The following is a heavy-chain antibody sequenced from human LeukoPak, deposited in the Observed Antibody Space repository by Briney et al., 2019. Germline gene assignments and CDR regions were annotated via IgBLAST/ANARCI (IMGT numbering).Heavy chain of an antibody. CDR3: ATDPRGYYYYMDV. Sequence: ASVKVSCKVSGYTLTELSMHWVRQAPGRGLEWMGGFDPEDGETIYAQKFQGRVTMTEDTSTDTAYMELSSLRSEDTAVYYCATDPRGYYYYMDVWGKGTTVTVSS. CDR2: FDPEDGET. V-gene: IGHV1-24*01. J-gene: IGHJ6*03. D-gene: IGHD3-10*01. CDR1: GYTLTELS.